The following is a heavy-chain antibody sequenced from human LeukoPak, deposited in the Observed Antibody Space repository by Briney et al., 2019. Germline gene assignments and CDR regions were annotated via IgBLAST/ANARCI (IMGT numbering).Heavy chain of an antibody. D-gene: IGHD6-13*01. CDR2: IYYSGST. J-gene: IGHJ6*02. CDR1: GGSISSGGYY. V-gene: IGHV4-31*03. Sequence: SQTLSLTCTVSGGSISSGGYYWSWIRQHPGKGLEWIGYIYYSGSTYYNPSLKSRVTIPVDTSKNQFSLKLSSVTAADTAVYYCARFPSRSWYNMDVWGQGTTVTVSS. CDR3: ARFPSRSWYNMDV.